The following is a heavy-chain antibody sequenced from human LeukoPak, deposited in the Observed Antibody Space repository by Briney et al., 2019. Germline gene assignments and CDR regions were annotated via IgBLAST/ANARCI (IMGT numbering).Heavy chain of an antibody. CDR2: ISAYNGNT. CDR1: GYIFITQG. Sequence: GASVTVSCKASGYIFITQGISWVRQAPGQGLEWMGRISAYNGNTNYAQKFQGRVTMTTDTSTSTAYMELRSLRSDDTAVYFCARMDDIPGAFDIWGQGTMVTVSS. D-gene: IGHD3-9*01. V-gene: IGHV1-18*01. CDR3: ARMDDIPGAFDI. J-gene: IGHJ3*02.